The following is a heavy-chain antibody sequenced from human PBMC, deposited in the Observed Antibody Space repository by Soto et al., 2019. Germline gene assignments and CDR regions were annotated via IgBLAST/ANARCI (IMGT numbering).Heavy chain of an antibody. V-gene: IGHV3-21*01. CDR2: IRGFSPYT. CDR3: ARDRGYDAHDYYYNAMDV. D-gene: IGHD2-15*01. J-gene: IGHJ6*02. CDR1: GFTFRTYT. Sequence: EVPLVESGGGLVKPGGSRRLSFVASGFTFRTYTMNWVRQAPGKGLEWVSGIRGFSPYTFYAESVKGRFTISRDNAKNSLYLQMNSLGVEDTAVYYCARDRGYDAHDYYYNAMDVWGQGTTVTVSS.